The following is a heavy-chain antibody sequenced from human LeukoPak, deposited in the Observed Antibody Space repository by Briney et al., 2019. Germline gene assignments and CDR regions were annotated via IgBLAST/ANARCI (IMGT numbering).Heavy chain of an antibody. J-gene: IGHJ4*02. CDR3: ARYSYSHGYFDS. D-gene: IGHD5-18*01. Sequence: GGSLRLSCAASGFIFSSYWLSWVRQAPGKGLEWVANIKQDGSEKYYVDSVKGRFTISRDNAKNSLYLLMTSLRAEDTAVYYCARYSYSHGYFDSWGQGTLVTVSS. CDR2: IKQDGSEK. CDR1: GFIFSSYW. V-gene: IGHV3-7*01.